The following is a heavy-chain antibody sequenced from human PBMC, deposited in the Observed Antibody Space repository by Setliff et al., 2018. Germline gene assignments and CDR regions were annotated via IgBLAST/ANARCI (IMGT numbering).Heavy chain of an antibody. CDR2: ISTYNGHT. CDR3: ALSSLSICSGGNCPNVFDV. CDR1: AYILTSYG. Sequence: ASVKVSCKTSAYILTSYGLSWVRQAPGQGLDWMGWISTYNGHTNYAQKLQGRVTMTTDTSTRTAYMELRSLRSDDTAVYFFALSSLSICSGGNCPNVFDVWGQGTMVTVSS. V-gene: IGHV1-18*01. J-gene: IGHJ3*01. D-gene: IGHD2-15*01.